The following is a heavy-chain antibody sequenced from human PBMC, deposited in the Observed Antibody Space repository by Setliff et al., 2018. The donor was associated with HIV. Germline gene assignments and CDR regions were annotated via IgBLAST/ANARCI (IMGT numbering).Heavy chain of an antibody. CDR3: AGDYNSGSNRFDY. D-gene: IGHD3-10*01. J-gene: IGHJ4*02. CDR1: GGSISSGTYY. Sequence: SETLSLTCTVSGGSISSGTYYWSWIRQPPGKGLEWIGYIYYSGSTNYKPSLKSRVSISVDTSKNQFSLKLSSVTAADTAVYYCAGDYNSGSNRFDYWGQGTPVTVSS. CDR2: IYYSGST. V-gene: IGHV4-61*01.